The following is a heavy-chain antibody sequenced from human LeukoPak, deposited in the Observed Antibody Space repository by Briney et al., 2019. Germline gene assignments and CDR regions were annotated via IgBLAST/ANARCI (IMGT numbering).Heavy chain of an antibody. CDR1: GYTFTGYY. CDR2: INPDSGGT. Sequence: ASVKVSCKASGYTFTGYYIHWVRQAPGQGLEWMGWINPDSGGTNYAQNFQGRVTMTRDTSISTAYMELNRLRSDDTAVYYCARVASAVYSDYWGQGTLVSVSS. J-gene: IGHJ4*02. V-gene: IGHV1-2*02. CDR3: ARVASAVYSDY.